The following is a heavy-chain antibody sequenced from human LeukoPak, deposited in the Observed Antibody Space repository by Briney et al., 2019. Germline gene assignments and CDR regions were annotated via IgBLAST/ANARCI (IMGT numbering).Heavy chain of an antibody. Sequence: SGTLSLTCTVAGGSISSHYWSWIRQPPGKGLEWLGYIYYTGNTNYNPSFKRRFTISLDTSKTQFSLKLTSVTAADTAVYYCARQSGGGSYYYFDYWGQGTLVTVSS. J-gene: IGHJ4*02. V-gene: IGHV4-59*08. CDR1: GGSISSHY. D-gene: IGHD1-26*01. CDR2: IYYTGNT. CDR3: ARQSGGGSYYYFDY.